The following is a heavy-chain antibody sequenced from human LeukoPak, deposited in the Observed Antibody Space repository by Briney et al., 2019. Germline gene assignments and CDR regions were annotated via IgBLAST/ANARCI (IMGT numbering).Heavy chain of an antibody. Sequence: PGGSLRLSCAASGFTFSSYAMHWVRQAPGKGLEYVSAISSNGGSTYYANSVKGRFTISRDNSKNTLYLQMGSLRAEDMAVYYCARGRYSSGGSCLLDYWGQGTLVTVSS. CDR1: GFTFSSYA. J-gene: IGHJ4*02. V-gene: IGHV3-64*01. D-gene: IGHD2-15*01. CDR3: ARGRYSSGGSCLLDY. CDR2: ISSNGGST.